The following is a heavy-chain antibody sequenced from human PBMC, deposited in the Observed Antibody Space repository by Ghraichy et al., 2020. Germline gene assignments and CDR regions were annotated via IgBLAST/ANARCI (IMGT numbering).Heavy chain of an antibody. CDR2: IYTDGTT. V-gene: IGHV3-53*01. CDR1: GFTVSSNY. D-gene: IGHD2-2*01. Sequence: GGSLRLSCAASGFTVSSNYMTWVRQAPGKGLECVSVIYTDGTTYYADSVKGRFTISRDNSNNTLYLQLNSLRAEDTALYYCATSSDCSSATCYYHYGMDVWGQGTTVTVSS. J-gene: IGHJ6*02. CDR3: ATSSDCSSATCYYHYGMDV.